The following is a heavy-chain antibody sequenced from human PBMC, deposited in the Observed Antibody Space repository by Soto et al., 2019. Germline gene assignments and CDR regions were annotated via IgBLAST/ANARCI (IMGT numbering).Heavy chain of an antibody. D-gene: IGHD6-13*01. CDR1: GFTFSSYA. CDR2: ISGSGGST. V-gene: IGHV3-23*01. CDR3: AKRSWYLGTYYFDY. Sequence: GGSLRLSCAASGFTFSSYAMSWVRPAPGKGLEWVSAISGSGGSTYYADSVKGRFTISRDNSKNTLYLQMNSLRAEDTAVYYCAKRSWYLGTYYFDYWGQGTLVTVSS. J-gene: IGHJ4*02.